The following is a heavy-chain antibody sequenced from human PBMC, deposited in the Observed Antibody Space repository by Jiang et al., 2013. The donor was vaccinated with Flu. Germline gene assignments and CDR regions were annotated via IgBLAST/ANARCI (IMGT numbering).Heavy chain of an antibody. CDR2: IYHSGST. J-gene: IGHJ4*02. Sequence: LLKPSETLSLTCAVSGYSISSGYYWGWIRQPPGKGLEWIGSIYHSGSTYYNPSLKSRVTISVDTSKSQFSLKLSSVTAADTAVYYCARFDDYGDYVYDYWGQGTLVTVSS. D-gene: IGHD4-17*01. CDR3: ARFDDYGDYVYDY. CDR1: GYSISSGYY. V-gene: IGHV4-38-2*01.